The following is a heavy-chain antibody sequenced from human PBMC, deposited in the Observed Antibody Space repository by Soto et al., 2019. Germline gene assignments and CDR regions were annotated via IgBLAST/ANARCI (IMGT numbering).Heavy chain of an antibody. CDR2: IWYDGSNK. V-gene: IGHV3-33*01. CDR3: ARERYCSSTSCFWRRDEYFQH. J-gene: IGHJ1*01. Sequence: QVQLVESGGGVVQPGRSLRLSCAASGFTFSSYGMHWVRQAPVKGLEWGAVIWYDGSNKYYADSVKGRFTISRDNSKNTLYLQMNSLRAEDTAVYYCARERYCSSTSCFWRRDEYFQHWGQGTLVTVST. CDR1: GFTFSSYG. D-gene: IGHD2-2*01.